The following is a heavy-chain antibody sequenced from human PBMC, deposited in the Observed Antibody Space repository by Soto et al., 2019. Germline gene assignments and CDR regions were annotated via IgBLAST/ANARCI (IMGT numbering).Heavy chain of an antibody. J-gene: IGHJ4*02. CDR3: ERDKSGYGRCDY. Sequence: GGSLRLSCAASGFTFSSYGMHWVRQAPGKGLEWVAVIWYDGSNKYYADSVKGRFTISRDNSKNTLYLQMNSLRAEDTAVYYCERDKSGYGRCDYWGQGTLVTVSS. CDR2: IWYDGSNK. CDR1: GFTFSSYG. D-gene: IGHD5-12*01. V-gene: IGHV3-33*01.